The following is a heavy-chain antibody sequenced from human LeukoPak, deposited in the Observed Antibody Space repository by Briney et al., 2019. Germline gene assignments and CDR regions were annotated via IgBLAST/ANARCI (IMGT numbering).Heavy chain of an antibody. V-gene: IGHV1-46*01. Sequence: ASVKVSCKASGYTFASYCMHWVRQAPGQGLEWMGIINPSGGSTSYAQKFQGRVTMTRDTSTSTVYMELSSLRSEDTAVYYCARDKWFGELLYWGQGTLVTVSS. CDR2: INPSGGST. CDR3: ARDKWFGELLY. CDR1: GYTFASYC. D-gene: IGHD3-10*01. J-gene: IGHJ4*02.